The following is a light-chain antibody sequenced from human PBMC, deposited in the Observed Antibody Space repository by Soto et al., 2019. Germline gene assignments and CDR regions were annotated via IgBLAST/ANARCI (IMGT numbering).Light chain of an antibody. J-gene: IGLJ3*02. CDR2: TND. Sequence: QSVLTQPPSASGTPGQTVTISCSGSNSNIGSNTVNWYQHLPGTAPKVLIYTNDQRPSGVPDRLSGSKSGTSASLAISGLQSEDEAEYFCAAWDDRLNGWVFGGGTKLTVL. CDR1: NSNIGSNT. CDR3: AAWDDRLNGWV. V-gene: IGLV1-44*01.